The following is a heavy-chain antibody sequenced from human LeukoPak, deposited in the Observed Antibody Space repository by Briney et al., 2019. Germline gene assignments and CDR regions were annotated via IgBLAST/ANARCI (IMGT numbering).Heavy chain of an antibody. Sequence: SETLSLTCTASGGSFIPYYWTWIRQPPGKGLEWTGYIYYSGSTIYNPSLRSRVTMSVDTPKTQFSLNLRSVTAAGTAVYYCARGYFYDNSMDVWGTGTTVTVSS. J-gene: IGHJ6*03. V-gene: IGHV4-59*01. CDR1: GGSFIPYY. D-gene: IGHD5/OR15-5a*01. CDR3: ARGYFYDNSMDV. CDR2: IYYSGST.